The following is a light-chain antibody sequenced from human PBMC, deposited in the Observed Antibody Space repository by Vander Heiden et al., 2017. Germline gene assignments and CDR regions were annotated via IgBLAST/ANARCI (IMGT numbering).Light chain of an antibody. V-gene: IGKV1D-12*01. CDR2: AAS. CDR3: QQANCFPIT. Sequence: QMGRSPSSVSAPVGDRVTITCRASHGISSWLAWYQKKPGKATKLLIYAASSLQGGAPPRIRGSESGTDITLTIRSVKPDDFATYCHQQANCFPITFGQGTRLEMK. CDR1: HGISSW. J-gene: IGKJ5*01.